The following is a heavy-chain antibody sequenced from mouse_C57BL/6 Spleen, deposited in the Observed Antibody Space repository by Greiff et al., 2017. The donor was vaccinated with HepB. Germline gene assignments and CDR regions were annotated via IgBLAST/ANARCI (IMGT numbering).Heavy chain of an antibody. Sequence: QVQLQQSGAELVKPGASVKLSCKASGYTFTSYWMHWVKQRPGRGLEWIGRIDPNSGGTKYNEKFKSKATLTVDKPSSTADMQLSSLTSEDSAVYYCATAASNYAYYYAMDYWGQGTSVTVSS. CDR3: ATAASNYAYYYAMDY. J-gene: IGHJ4*01. D-gene: IGHD2-5*01. CDR1: GYTFTSYW. CDR2: IDPNSGGT. V-gene: IGHV1-72*01.